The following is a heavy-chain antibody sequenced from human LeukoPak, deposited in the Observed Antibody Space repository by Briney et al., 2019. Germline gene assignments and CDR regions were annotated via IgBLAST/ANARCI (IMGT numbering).Heavy chain of an antibody. CDR3: ARIRDGYNDAYDL. CDR2: INPSGGST. V-gene: IGHV1-46*01. J-gene: IGHJ3*01. D-gene: IGHD5-24*01. Sequence: ASVKVSCKASGYTFTSYYMHWVRQAPGQGLEWMGIINPSGGSTSYAQKFQGRVTMTRDMSTSTVYMELSGLRSEDTAIYYCARIRDGYNDAYDLWGQGTVVTVPS. CDR1: GYTFTSYY.